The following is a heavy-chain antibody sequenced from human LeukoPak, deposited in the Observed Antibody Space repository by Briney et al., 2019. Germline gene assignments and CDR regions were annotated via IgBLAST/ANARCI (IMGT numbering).Heavy chain of an antibody. CDR2: INAGNGNT. V-gene: IGHV1-3*01. Sequence: ASVKVSCKASGYTFTSYAMHWVREAPGQRLEWMGWINAGNGNTKYSQKFQGRVTITRDTSASTAYMELSSLRSEDTAVYYCARGSSSWYGDYWGQGTLVTVSS. J-gene: IGHJ4*02. CDR3: ARGSSSWYGDY. CDR1: GYTFTSYA. D-gene: IGHD6-13*01.